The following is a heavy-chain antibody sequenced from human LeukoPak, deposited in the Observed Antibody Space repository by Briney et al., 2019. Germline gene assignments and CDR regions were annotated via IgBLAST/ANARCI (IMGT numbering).Heavy chain of an antibody. CDR1: GGSLSSYY. V-gene: IGHV4-59*01. J-gene: IGHJ4*02. CDR2: IYYSGST. CDR3: ARDQVGVGASYFDY. D-gene: IGHD1-26*01. Sequence: SETLSLTCTVSGGSLSSYYWSWIRQPPGKGLEWIGYIYYSGSTTYKPSLTSRVTISVATSKNQFSLKLSSVTAADTAVYYCARDQVGVGASYFDYWGQGTLVTVSS.